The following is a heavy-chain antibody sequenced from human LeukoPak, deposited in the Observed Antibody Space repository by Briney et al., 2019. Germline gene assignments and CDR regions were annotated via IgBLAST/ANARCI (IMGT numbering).Heavy chain of an antibody. Sequence: SETLSLTRTVSGGSISSYYWSWIRQPPGKGLGWIGYIYYSGSTNYNPSLKSRVTISLDTSKNLFSLKLSSVTAADTAVYYCARKATTGPTKAAFDIWGQGTMVTVSS. CDR3: ARKATTGPTKAAFDI. CDR1: GGSISSYY. V-gene: IGHV4-59*01. CDR2: IYYSGST. D-gene: IGHD4-17*01. J-gene: IGHJ3*02.